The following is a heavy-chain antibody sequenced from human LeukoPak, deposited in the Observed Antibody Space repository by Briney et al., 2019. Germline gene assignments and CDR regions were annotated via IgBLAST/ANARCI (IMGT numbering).Heavy chain of an antibody. J-gene: IGHJ5*02. CDR3: AKDRGEGSWPRFDP. CDR2: ISGRGGTTT. D-gene: IGHD2-15*01. V-gene: IGHV3-23*01. CDR1: GFTFSLYV. Sequence: SGGSLRHSCAASGFTFSLYVMTWVRQAPGKGLEWVSTISGRGGTTTFHAVSVEGRFRISRDKSKNTLYLQMNSLRAEDRAVYYCAKDRGEGSWPRFDPGGQGTLVTVSS.